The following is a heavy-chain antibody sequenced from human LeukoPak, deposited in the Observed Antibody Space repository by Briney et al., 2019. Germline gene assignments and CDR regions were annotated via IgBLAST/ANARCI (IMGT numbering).Heavy chain of an antibody. J-gene: IGHJ4*02. D-gene: IGHD2-15*01. CDR3: AIGGGCSGGRCYMVDY. CDR1: GGSFSGYY. Sequence: PSETLSLTCAVYGGSFSGYYWSWIRQPPGKGLEWIGEINHSGSTNYNPSLKSRVTISMDTSKNQLSLKLSSVTVADTAVYYCAIGGGCSGGRCYMVDYWGQGTLVTVSS. V-gene: IGHV4-34*01. CDR2: INHSGST.